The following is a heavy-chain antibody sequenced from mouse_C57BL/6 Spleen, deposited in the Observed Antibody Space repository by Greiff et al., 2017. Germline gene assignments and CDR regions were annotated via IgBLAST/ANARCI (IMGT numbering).Heavy chain of an antibody. CDR3: ARHRTTVVAEAMDY. D-gene: IGHD1-1*01. V-gene: IGHV5-9*01. CDR2: ISGGGGNT. Sequence: EVHLVESGGGLVKPGGSMKLSCAASGFTFSSYTMSWVRQTPEKRLEWVATISGGGGNTYYPDSVKGRFTISRDNAKNTLYLQMSSLRSEDTALYYCARHRTTVVAEAMDYWGQGTSVTVSS. CDR1: GFTFSSYT. J-gene: IGHJ4*01.